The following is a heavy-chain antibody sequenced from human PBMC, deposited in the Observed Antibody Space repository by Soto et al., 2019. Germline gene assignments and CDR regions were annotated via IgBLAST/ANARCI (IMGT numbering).Heavy chain of an antibody. V-gene: IGHV1-46*01. CDR2: INPSGGST. J-gene: IGHJ4*02. CDR1: GYTFTSYY. CDR3: ARDLGPSLLRSQPTRRSKTGTLYYFDY. D-gene: IGHD3-10*02. Sequence: GASVKLSCKASGYTFTSYYMHWVRQAPGQGLEWMGIINPSGGSTSYAQKFQGRVTMTRDTSTSTVYMELSSLRSEDTAVYYCARDLGPSLLRSQPTRRSKTGTLYYFDYWGQGTLVTVS.